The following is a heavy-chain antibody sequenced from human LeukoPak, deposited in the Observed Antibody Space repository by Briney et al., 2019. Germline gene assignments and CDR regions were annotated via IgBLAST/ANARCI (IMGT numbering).Heavy chain of an antibody. CDR2: ISAYNGNT. J-gene: IGHJ1*01. D-gene: IGHD3-9*01. Sequence: ASVKVSCKASGYTFTSYGISWVRQAPGQGLEWMGWISAYNGNTNYAQKLQGRVTMTTDTSTSTAYMELRSLRSDDTAVYYCARDILTGYYAQLGYFQHWGQGTLVTVSS. CDR1: GYTFTSYG. V-gene: IGHV1-18*01. CDR3: ARDILTGYYAQLGYFQH.